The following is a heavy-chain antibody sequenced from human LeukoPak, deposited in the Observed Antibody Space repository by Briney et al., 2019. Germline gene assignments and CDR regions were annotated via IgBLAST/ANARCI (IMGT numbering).Heavy chain of an antibody. Sequence: ASVKVSCKASGYTFTGYYMHWVRQAPGQGLEWMGWINPNSGGTNYAQKFQGRVTMTRDTSISTAYMELSRLRSDDTAVYYCAREFNRFAAWFDPWAREPWSPSPQ. V-gene: IGHV1-2*02. J-gene: IGHJ5*02. CDR1: GYTFTGYY. D-gene: IGHD3-10*01. CDR3: AREFNRFAAWFDP. CDR2: INPNSGGT.